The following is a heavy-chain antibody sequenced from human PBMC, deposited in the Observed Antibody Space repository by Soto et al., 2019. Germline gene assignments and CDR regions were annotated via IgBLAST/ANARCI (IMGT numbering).Heavy chain of an antibody. CDR3: ARVPGL. V-gene: IGHV4-30-2*01. J-gene: IGHJ2*01. Sequence: QLQLQESGSELVKPSQTLSLACAVSGGSISSGGYSWSWIRQPPGKGLEWIGYIYHSGSTYYNPSLKSRVTISVDRSKNQFSLKLSSVTAADTAVYYCARVPGLWGRGTLVTVSS. CDR1: GGSISSGGYS. CDR2: IYHSGST.